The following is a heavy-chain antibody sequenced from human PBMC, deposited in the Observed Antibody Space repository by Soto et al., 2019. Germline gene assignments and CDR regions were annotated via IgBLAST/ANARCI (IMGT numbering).Heavy chain of an antibody. V-gene: IGHV5-51*01. D-gene: IGHD3-22*01. CDR3: ARVAYPYSFGYGGMDV. Sequence: GESLKISCKSSGYSFSNYWIGWVRQMPGKGLEWLGLIYAGDSDTKYSPSIQGKVTFSADRSTSTAYLQWSSLKASDTAMYYCARVAYPYSFGYGGMDVWGQGTTVTVSS. CDR1: GYSFSNYW. J-gene: IGHJ6*02. CDR2: IYAGDSDT.